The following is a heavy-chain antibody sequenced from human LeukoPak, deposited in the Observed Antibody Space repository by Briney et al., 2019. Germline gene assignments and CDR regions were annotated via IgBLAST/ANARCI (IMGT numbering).Heavy chain of an antibody. J-gene: IGHJ4*02. CDR2: ISYNGGRK. Sequence: GRSLRLSCVASGFRFSGYAIHWVRQAPGKGLEWVALISYNGGRKDYADSVKGRFTIDRDNSKNTVYLQMNSLRPDDTAIYFCARQEARNYYYEGLDYWGQGNLVTVSS. D-gene: IGHD3-22*01. V-gene: IGHV3-30*04. CDR3: ARQEARNYYYEGLDY. CDR1: GFRFSGYA.